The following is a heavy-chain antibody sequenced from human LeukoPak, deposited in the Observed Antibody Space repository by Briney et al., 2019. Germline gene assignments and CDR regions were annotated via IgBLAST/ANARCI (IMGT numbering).Heavy chain of an antibody. CDR3: ARAGYSSSWDYAFDI. CDR1: GGSFSGYY. D-gene: IGHD6-13*01. J-gene: IGHJ3*02. V-gene: IGHV4-34*01. CDR2: IDHSGRT. Sequence: PSETLSLTCAVYGGSFSGYYWSWIRQPPGKGLEWIGEIDHSGRTNSNASLKSRVTISVDTSKNQFSLKLSSVTAADTAVYYCARAGYSSSWDYAFDIWGQGTMVTVSS.